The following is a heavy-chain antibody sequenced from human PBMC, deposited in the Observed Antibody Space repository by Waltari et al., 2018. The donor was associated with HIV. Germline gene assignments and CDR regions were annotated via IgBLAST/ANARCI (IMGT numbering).Heavy chain of an antibody. J-gene: IGHJ5*02. CDR3: AHRGIGVSGFDP. Sequence: QITLMESGPTLVKPTQTLTLTCTFSGFSLSTSGVGVGWPRQPPGKALEWLALSYLNDDKRYSPTLKCSLTITKDTSKNQVVLTMTNMDPVDTATYYCAHRGIGVSGFDPWGQGTLVTVSS. CDR2: SYLNDDK. D-gene: IGHD3-16*01. V-gene: IGHV2-5*01. CDR1: GFSLSTSGVG.